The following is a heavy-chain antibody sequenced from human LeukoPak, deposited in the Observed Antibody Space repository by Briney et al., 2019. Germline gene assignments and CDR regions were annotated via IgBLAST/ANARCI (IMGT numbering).Heavy chain of an antibody. V-gene: IGHV3-21*01. J-gene: IGHJ5*02. CDR2: ISSSSSYI. Sequence: GGSLRLSCAASGFTFSSYSMNWVRQAPGKGLEWVSSISSSSSYIYYADSVKGRFTISRDNAKNSLYLQVNSLRAEDTAVYYCARGHHPVGSGSYYTWGQGTLVTVSS. CDR3: ARGHHPVGSGSYYT. CDR1: GFTFSSYS. D-gene: IGHD1-26*01.